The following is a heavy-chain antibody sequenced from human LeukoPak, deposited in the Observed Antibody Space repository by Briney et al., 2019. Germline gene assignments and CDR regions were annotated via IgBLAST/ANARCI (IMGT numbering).Heavy chain of an antibody. CDR2: IYYSGST. CDR3: ARDRGGSSWPYYYYGMDV. CDR1: GGSISSYY. V-gene: IGHV4-59*01. Sequence: PPETLSLTCTVSGGSISSYYWSWIRQPPGKGLEWIGYIYYSGSTNYNPSLKSRVTISVDTSKNQFSLKLSSVTAADTAVYYCARDRGGSSWPYYYYGMDVWGQGTTVTVSS. D-gene: IGHD6-13*01. J-gene: IGHJ6*02.